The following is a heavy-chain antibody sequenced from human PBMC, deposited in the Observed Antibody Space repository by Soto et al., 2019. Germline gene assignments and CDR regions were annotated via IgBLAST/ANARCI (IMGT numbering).Heavy chain of an antibody. CDR3: ARANAIFDSSPDGMDV. Sequence: GASVKVSCKASGYTFTGYYMHWVRQAPGQGLEWMGWINPNSGGTNYAQKFQGWVTMTRDTSISTAYMELSRLRSDDTAVYYCARANAIFDSSPDGMDVWGQGTTVTVSS. J-gene: IGHJ6*02. D-gene: IGHD3-3*01. CDR2: INPNSGGT. V-gene: IGHV1-2*04. CDR1: GYTFTGYY.